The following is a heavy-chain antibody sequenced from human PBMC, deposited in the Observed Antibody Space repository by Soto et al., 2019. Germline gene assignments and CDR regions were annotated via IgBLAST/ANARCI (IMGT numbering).Heavy chain of an antibody. V-gene: IGHV2-5*02. Sequence: QITLKAAGPTLVKPTQTLTLTCSFSGFSLITSGVGVGWIRQPPGKALECLALIYWDDDTGYSTSLRNRLTITKDTSRNQVVLTMTNMHPADTATYYCAHTMAPRIFDSWGQGTLVTVSS. CDR1: GFSLITSGVG. CDR2: IYWDDDT. CDR3: AHTMAPRIFDS. J-gene: IGHJ4*02.